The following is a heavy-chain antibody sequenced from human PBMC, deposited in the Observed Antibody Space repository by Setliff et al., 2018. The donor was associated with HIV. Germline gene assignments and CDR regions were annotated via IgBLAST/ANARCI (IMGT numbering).Heavy chain of an antibody. D-gene: IGHD5-12*01. CDR1: GYSISSGYY. J-gene: IGHJ4*02. Sequence: PSETLSLTCAVSGYSISSGYYWGWIRQPPGKGLGWIGSIYHSGSTYYNPSLKSRVTISVDTSKNQFSLKLSSVTAADTAVYYCARMYSGYDWSPAGARTRYFDYWGQGTLVTVS. CDR2: IYHSGST. V-gene: IGHV4-38-2*01. CDR3: ARMYSGYDWSPAGARTRYFDY.